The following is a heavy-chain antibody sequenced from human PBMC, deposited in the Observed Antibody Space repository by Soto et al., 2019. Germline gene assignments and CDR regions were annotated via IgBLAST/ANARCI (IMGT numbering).Heavy chain of an antibody. CDR2: TIDSGGRS. V-gene: IGHV3-23*01. CDR3: AKDKMEQWLVGGYYDY. J-gene: IGHJ4*02. D-gene: IGHD6-19*01. Sequence: GGSLRLSCAASGFTFSSHAMSWVRQAPGKGLEWVSSTIDSGGRSYHADSVRGRFTISRDNSKNTLYLQMNSLRADDTAIYYCAKDKMEQWLVGGYYDYWGQGALVTISS. CDR1: GFTFSSHA.